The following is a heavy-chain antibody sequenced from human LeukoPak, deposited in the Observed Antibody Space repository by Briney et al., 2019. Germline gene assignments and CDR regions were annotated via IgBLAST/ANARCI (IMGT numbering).Heavy chain of an antibody. CDR2: ISTYNGNT. Sequence: ASVKVSCKASGYTFTSYGISWVRQAPGRGLEWMGWISTYNGNTNYAQKLQGRVTMTTDTSTSTDYMQLRSLRSDDTAVYYCARDYGDYDVPFDYWGQGTLVTVSS. J-gene: IGHJ4*02. D-gene: IGHD4-17*01. CDR3: ARDYGDYDVPFDY. V-gene: IGHV1-18*01. CDR1: GYTFTSYG.